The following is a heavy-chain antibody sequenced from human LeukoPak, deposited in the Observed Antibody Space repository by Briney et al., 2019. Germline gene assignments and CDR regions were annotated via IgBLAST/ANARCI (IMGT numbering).Heavy chain of an antibody. D-gene: IGHD3-22*01. V-gene: IGHV3-48*01. Sequence: GGSLRLSCAASGFTFNTYSMNWVRQAPGKGLEWVSFISSSRTTIYYADSVKGRFTISRDSAKNSLYLQMNSLRAEDTAVYYCARGLHYYDSSGYYYPDAFDMWGQGTMVTVSP. J-gene: IGHJ3*02. CDR2: ISSSRTTI. CDR1: GFTFNTYS. CDR3: ARGLHYYDSSGYYYPDAFDM.